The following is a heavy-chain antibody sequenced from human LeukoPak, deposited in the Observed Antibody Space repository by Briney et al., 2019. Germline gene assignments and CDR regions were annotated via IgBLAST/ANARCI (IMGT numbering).Heavy chain of an antibody. V-gene: IGHV3-21*01. J-gene: IGHJ4*02. CDR3: ARDRRLQLWSPAGFDY. Sequence: GGSLRLSCAASGLTFNMYTMNWLRQAPGKGLEWVSSISSSGVYIYYADSVRGRFTISRDNAKNSLYLQMNSLRADDTAVYYCARDRRLQLWSPAGFDYWGQGTLVTASS. D-gene: IGHD5-18*01. CDR1: GLTFNMYT. CDR2: ISSSGVYI.